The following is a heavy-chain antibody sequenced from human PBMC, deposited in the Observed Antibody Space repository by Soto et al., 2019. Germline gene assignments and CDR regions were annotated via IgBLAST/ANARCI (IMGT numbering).Heavy chain of an antibody. CDR3: ARDRGRYYYYYMDV. Sequence: ASLKVSCKASGYTFTSYGISWVRQAPGQGLEWMGWISAYNGNTNYAQKLQGRVTMTTDTSTSTAYMELRSLRSDDTAVYYCARDRGRYYYYYMDVWGKGTTVTVSS. V-gene: IGHV1-18*01. J-gene: IGHJ6*03. CDR1: GYTFTSYG. CDR2: ISAYNGNT.